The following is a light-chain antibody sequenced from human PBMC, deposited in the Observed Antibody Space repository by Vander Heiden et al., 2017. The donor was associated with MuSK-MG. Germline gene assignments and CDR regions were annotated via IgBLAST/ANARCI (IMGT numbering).Light chain of an antibody. J-gene: IGKJ1*01. CDR1: QSISSY. Sequence: DIQMTQSPSSLSASVGDRVTITCLASQSISSYLNWYQQKPGKAPKLLIYAASSLQSGVPSRFSGSGSGTDFTLTIIRLQLEDFATYYCQQSDSTPWTFGQGTKVEIK. CDR2: AAS. V-gene: IGKV1-39*01. CDR3: QQSDSTPWT.